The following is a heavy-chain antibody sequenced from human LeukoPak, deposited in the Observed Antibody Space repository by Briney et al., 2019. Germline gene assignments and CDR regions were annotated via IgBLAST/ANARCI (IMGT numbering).Heavy chain of an antibody. Sequence: ASVKVSCKASGGTFSSYAISWVRQAPGQGLEWMGGIIPIFGTANYAQKFQGRVTITTDESTSTAYMELSSLRSEDTAVYYCARVGRYCSSTSCYKGWFDPWGQGTLVTVSS. CDR1: GGTFSSYA. J-gene: IGHJ5*02. CDR3: ARVGRYCSSTSCYKGWFDP. D-gene: IGHD2-2*02. V-gene: IGHV1-69*05. CDR2: IIPIFGTA.